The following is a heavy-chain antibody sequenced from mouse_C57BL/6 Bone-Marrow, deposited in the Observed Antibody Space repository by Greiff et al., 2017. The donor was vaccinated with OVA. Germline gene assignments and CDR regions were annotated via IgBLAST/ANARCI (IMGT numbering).Heavy chain of an antibody. CDR2: IYPRSGNT. Sequence: QVQLQQSGAELARPGASVKLSCKASGYTFTSYGISWVKQRTGQGLEWIGEIYPRSGNTYYNEKFKGKATLTADKSSRTAYMELRSLTSEDSAVYFCARSRNYYGSSSWFAYWGQGTLVTVSA. D-gene: IGHD1-1*01. CDR1: GYTFTSYG. J-gene: IGHJ3*01. V-gene: IGHV1-81*01. CDR3: ARSRNYYGSSSWFAY.